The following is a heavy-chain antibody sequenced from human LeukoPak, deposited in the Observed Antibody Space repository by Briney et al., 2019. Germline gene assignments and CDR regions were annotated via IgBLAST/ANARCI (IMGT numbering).Heavy chain of an antibody. CDR1: VFFFGSDV. Sequence: GRSLRLSCAASVFFFGSDVVHWIRQAPGKGLEWVWVISSDGGETHYIDSVKGRFTISRDNSQSTLYLQMDSLRPEDTAVYYCARAPGVLNWVSLIYYFDNWGQGTLVTVSS. CDR3: ARAPGVLNWVSLIYYFDN. CDR2: ISSDGGET. V-gene: IGHV3-30-3*01. D-gene: IGHD3-3*01. J-gene: IGHJ4*02.